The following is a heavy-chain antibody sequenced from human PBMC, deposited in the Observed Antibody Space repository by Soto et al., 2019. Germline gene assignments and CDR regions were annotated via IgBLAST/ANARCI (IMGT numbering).Heavy chain of an antibody. J-gene: IGHJ4*02. CDR3: ATNPLY. CDR1: GFTFTNAW. CDR2: IKSNADGGTT. Sequence: EVQMVESGGGLVKPGGSLRLSCAASGFTFTNAWLNWVRQTPGKGLEWVGRIKSNADGGTTDYAAPVKGRFTISRDDSKNTRYLQRNSLKTEDTAVYYCATNPLYWGRGTLVTVSS. V-gene: IGHV3-15*07.